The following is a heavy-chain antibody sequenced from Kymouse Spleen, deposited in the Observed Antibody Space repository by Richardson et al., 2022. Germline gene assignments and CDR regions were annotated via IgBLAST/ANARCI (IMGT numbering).Heavy chain of an antibody. V-gene: IGHV6-1*01. CDR3: AREGVTGTTSDYYYYGMDV. D-gene: IGHD1-20*01. CDR2: TYYRSKWYN. J-gene: IGHJ6*02. CDR1: GDSVSSNSAA. Sequence: QVQLQQSGPGLVKPSQTLSLTCAISGDSVSSNSAAWNWIRQSPSRGLEWLGRTYYRSKWYNDYAVSVKSRITINPDTSKNQFSLQLNSVTPEDTAVYYCAREGVTGTTSDYYYYGMDVWGQGTTVTVSS.